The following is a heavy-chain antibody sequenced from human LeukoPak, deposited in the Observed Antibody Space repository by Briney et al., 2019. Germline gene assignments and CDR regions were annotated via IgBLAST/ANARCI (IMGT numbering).Heavy chain of an antibody. CDR1: GRTFSSYA. Sequence: ASVKVSCKASGRTFSSYAISWVRQAPGQGLEWMGGMIPIFGTANYAQKFQGRVTITADESTSTAYMELSSLRSEDTAVYYCARTGRPYYDFWSGYHNPFDYWGQGTLVTVSS. D-gene: IGHD3-3*01. V-gene: IGHV1-69*13. CDR2: MIPIFGTA. CDR3: ARTGRPYYDFWSGYHNPFDY. J-gene: IGHJ4*02.